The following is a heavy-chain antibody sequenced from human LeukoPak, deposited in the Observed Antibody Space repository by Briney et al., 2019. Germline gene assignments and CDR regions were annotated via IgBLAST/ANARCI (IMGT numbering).Heavy chain of an antibody. Sequence: GGTLRLSCAASGFTFSSYWMSWVRQAPGKGLEWGANIKQDGSEKYYVDSVKGRFTISRDNAKNSLYLQMNSLRAEDTAVYYCARDTYSSSWYFVKYYYYGMDVWGQGTTVTVSS. J-gene: IGHJ6*02. V-gene: IGHV3-7*01. D-gene: IGHD6-13*01. CDR1: GFTFSSYW. CDR3: ARDTYSSSWYFVKYYYYGMDV. CDR2: IKQDGSEK.